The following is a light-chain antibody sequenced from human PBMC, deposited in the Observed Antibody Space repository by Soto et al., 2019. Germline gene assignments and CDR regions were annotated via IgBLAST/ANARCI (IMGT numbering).Light chain of an antibody. Sequence: QSALTQPASVSGSPGQSITISCTGASSDVGGFDHVSWYQQHPGKVPRLLIYDVSSRPSGVSDRFSGSKSGNTASLTISGLQDEDEADYYCHSFTPTNTYVFGTGTKLTVL. CDR1: SSDVGGFDH. CDR3: HSFTPTNTYV. CDR2: DVS. V-gene: IGLV2-14*03. J-gene: IGLJ1*01.